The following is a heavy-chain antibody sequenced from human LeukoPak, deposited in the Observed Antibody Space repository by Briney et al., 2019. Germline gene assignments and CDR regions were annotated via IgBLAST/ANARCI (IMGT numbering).Heavy chain of an antibody. CDR3: AREGRMELRRGNWFDP. CDR1: GGSISSGGYY. V-gene: IGHV4-61*02. J-gene: IGHJ5*02. D-gene: IGHD1-7*01. CDR2: IYTSGST. Sequence: PSQTLSLTCTVSGGSISSGGYYWSWIRQPAGKGLEWIGRIYTSGSTNYNPSLKSRVTMSVDTSKNQFSLKLSSVTAADTAVYYCAREGRMELRRGNWFDPWGQGTLVTVSS.